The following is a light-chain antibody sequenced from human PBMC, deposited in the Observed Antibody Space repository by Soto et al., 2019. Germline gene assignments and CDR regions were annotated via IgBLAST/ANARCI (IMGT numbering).Light chain of an antibody. CDR2: LTN. J-gene: IGLJ1*01. V-gene: IGLV1-47*01. Sequence: QSVLTQPPSASGTPGQRVTISCSGSSSNIGRNYVSWYQQLPGAAPKLLIYLTNQRPSGVPDRFSGSKSGTSASLAISGLRSEDEADYYCAAWDDSLSAHVFGTGTKVTVL. CDR3: AAWDDSLSAHV. CDR1: SSNIGRNY.